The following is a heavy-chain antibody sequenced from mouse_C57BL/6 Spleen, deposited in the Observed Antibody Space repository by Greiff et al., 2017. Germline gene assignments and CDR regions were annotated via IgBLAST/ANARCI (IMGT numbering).Heavy chain of an antibody. CDR2: IFPGSGST. V-gene: IGHV1-75*01. CDR3: ARAKRDLYSPFGY. Sequence: VKLMESGPELVKPGASVKISCKASGYTFTDYYINWVKQRPGQGLEWIGWIFPGSGSTYYNEKFKGKATLTVDKSSSTAYMLLSSLTSEDSAVYFCARAKRDLYSPFGYWGQGTTLTVSS. CDR1: GYTFTDYY. J-gene: IGHJ2*01. D-gene: IGHD2-1*01.